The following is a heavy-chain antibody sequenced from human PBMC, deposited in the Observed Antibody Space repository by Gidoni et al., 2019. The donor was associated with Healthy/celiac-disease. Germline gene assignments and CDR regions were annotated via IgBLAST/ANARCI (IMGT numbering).Heavy chain of an antibody. Sequence: QVQLQESGPGLVKPSETLSLTCAVSGYSISSGYYWGWIRQPPGKGLEWIGSIYHSGSTYYNPSLKSRVTISVDTSKNQFSLKLSSVTAADTAVYYCARGGLLSIGDAFDIWGQGTMVTVSS. V-gene: IGHV4-38-2*01. CDR1: GYSISSGYY. D-gene: IGHD6-6*01. CDR3: ARGGLLSIGDAFDI. J-gene: IGHJ3*02. CDR2: IYHSGST.